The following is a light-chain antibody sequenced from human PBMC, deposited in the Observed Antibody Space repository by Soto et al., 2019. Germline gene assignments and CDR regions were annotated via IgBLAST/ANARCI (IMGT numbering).Light chain of an antibody. CDR2: EVS. CDR1: SSDVGGYNY. V-gene: IGLV2-8*01. J-gene: IGLJ1*01. Sequence: QSVLTQPPSASGSPGQSVTISCTGTSSDVGGYNYVSWYQQHPGKAPKLMIYEVSKRPSGVPDRFSGSKSGNTASLTVSGLQADDEADYYCSSYAGSNNSVFGAGTKLIVL. CDR3: SSYAGSNNSV.